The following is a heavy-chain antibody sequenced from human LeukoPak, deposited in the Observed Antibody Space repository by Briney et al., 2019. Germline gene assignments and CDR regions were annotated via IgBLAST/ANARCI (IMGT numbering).Heavy chain of an antibody. J-gene: IGHJ4*02. CDR3: AREATWGQWYFDH. Sequence: PGGSLRLSCVTSTFTFNNHVMHWVRQAPGKGLEWVAVIAADGGVKHYTYSVKGRFVLTRDDSKNTVYLEMNNVKVEDTAVYYCAREATWGQWYFDHWGQGAPVIVSS. CDR2: IAADGGVK. D-gene: IGHD6-19*01. CDR1: TFTFNNHV. V-gene: IGHV3-30*03.